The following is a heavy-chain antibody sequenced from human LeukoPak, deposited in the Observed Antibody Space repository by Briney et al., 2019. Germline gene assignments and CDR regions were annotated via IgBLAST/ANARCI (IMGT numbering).Heavy chain of an antibody. Sequence: SVKVSCKASGGTFISYAISWVRQAPGQGLKWMGGIIPIFGTANYAQKFQGRVTITADESTSTAYMELSSLRSEDTAVYYCAKYSSGWYPNWFDPWGQGTLVTVSS. CDR1: GGTFISYA. D-gene: IGHD6-19*01. V-gene: IGHV1-69*01. CDR3: AKYSSGWYPNWFDP. CDR2: IIPIFGTA. J-gene: IGHJ5*02.